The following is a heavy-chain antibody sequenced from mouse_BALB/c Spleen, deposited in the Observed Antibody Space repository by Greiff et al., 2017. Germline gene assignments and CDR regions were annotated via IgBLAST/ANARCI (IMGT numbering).Heavy chain of an antibody. J-gene: IGHJ4*01. Sequence: DVMLVESGGGLVKPGGSLKLSCAASGFAFSSYDMSWVRQTPEKRLEWVAYISSGGGSTYYPDTVKGRFTISRDNAKNTLYLQMSSLRSEDTAMYYCARSYYGNYENAMDYWGQGTSVTVSS. V-gene: IGHV5-12-1*01. CDR2: ISSGGGST. CDR3: ARSYYGNYENAMDY. CDR1: GFAFSSYD. D-gene: IGHD2-10*01.